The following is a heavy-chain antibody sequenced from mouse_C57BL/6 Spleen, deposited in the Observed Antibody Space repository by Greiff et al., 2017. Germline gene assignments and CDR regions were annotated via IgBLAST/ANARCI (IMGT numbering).Heavy chain of an antibody. V-gene: IGHV1-64*01. Sequence: QVQLQQPGAELVKPGASVKLSCKASGYTFTSYWMHWVKQRPGQGLEWIGMIHPNSGSTNYNEKFKSKATLTVDKSSSTAYMQLSSLTSEDSAVYYCASEGDGYYVGRFAYWGQGTLVTVSA. CDR3: ASEGDGYYVGRFAY. J-gene: IGHJ3*01. CDR2: IHPNSGST. D-gene: IGHD2-3*01. CDR1: GYTFTSYW.